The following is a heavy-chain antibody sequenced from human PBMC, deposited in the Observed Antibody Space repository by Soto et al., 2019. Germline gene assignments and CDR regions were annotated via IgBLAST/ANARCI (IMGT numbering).Heavy chain of an antibody. J-gene: IGHJ4*02. Sequence: EVQLLESGGVLVQPGGSLRLSCAASGFTFSSYAMSWVRQAPGKGLEWVSAISGSGGSTYYADSVKGRFTISRDTPKNTLYLQMNSLRAEDTAVYYCAKDSSYRSGYYGYWGQGTLVTVSS. CDR3: AKDSSYRSGYYGY. D-gene: IGHD3-22*01. CDR1: GFTFSSYA. CDR2: ISGSGGST. V-gene: IGHV3-23*01.